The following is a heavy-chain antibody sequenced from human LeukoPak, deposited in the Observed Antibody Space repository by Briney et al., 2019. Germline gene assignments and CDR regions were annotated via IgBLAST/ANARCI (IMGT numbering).Heavy chain of an antibody. Sequence: NPGGSLRLSCVGSGFTFSDAWMSWVRQAPGKGLEWVGRIKSKSDGGTIDYAAPVKGRFTISRDDSRNTLYLQMNSLKTEDTAVYYCTTRRQDGWWGQETLVTVS. CDR2: IKSKSDGGTI. CDR1: GFTFSDAW. V-gene: IGHV3-15*01. J-gene: IGHJ4*02. D-gene: IGHD2-15*01. CDR3: TTRRQDGW.